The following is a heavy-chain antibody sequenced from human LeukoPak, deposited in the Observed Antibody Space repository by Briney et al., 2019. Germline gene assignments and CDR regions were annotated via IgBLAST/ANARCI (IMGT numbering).Heavy chain of an antibody. CDR1: GYRFTDYW. V-gene: IGHV5-51*01. CDR3: ARAVDTALGWFDP. J-gene: IGHJ5*02. D-gene: IGHD5-18*01. Sequence: GESLKISCTGSGYRFTDYWIAWVRQMPGKGLEWMGIIYPGDSDTRYSPSFQGQVTISADNSINTVYLQWSSLKASDSAMFYCARAVDTALGWFDPWGQGTLVTVSS. CDR2: IYPGDSDT.